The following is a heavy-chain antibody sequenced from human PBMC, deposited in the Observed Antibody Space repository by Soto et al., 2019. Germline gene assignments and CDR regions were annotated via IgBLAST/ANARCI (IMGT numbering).Heavy chain of an antibody. CDR1: GGSFSGYY. D-gene: IGHD6-25*01. J-gene: IGHJ4*02. CDR2: INHSGST. V-gene: IGHV4-34*01. Sequence: SETLSLTCAVYGGSFSGYYWSWIRQPPGKGLEWIGEINHSGSTNYNPSLKSRVTISVDTSKNQFSLKLSSVTAADTAVYYCAREDVGYSPDYWGQGXLVTVYS. CDR3: AREDVGYSPDY.